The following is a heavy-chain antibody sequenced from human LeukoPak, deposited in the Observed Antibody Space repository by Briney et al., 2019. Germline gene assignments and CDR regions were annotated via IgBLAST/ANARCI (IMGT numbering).Heavy chain of an antibody. CDR3: ESYLPYGMDV. Sequence: AGGSLRLSCAASGFTVSSNYMSWVRQAPGKGLEWVSVIYNSGSTDYADSVKGRFTISRHNSENTLYLQMNSLRAEDTAVYYCESYLPYGMDVWGQGTTVTVSS. J-gene: IGHJ6*02. D-gene: IGHD3-10*01. V-gene: IGHV3-53*04. CDR1: GFTVSSNY. CDR2: IYNSGST.